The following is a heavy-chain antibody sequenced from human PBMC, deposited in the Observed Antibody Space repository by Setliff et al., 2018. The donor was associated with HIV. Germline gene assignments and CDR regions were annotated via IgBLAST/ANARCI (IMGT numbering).Heavy chain of an antibody. D-gene: IGHD4-17*01. CDR2: IYPGDSDT. J-gene: IGHJ4*02. V-gene: IGHV5-51*01. Sequence: PGESLKISCKGSGYSFTSYWIGWVRQMPGKGLEWMGIIYPGDSDTRYSPSFQGQVTISADKSISTAYLQWSSLRVEDTAVYYCAREISFGLAPDDYGGNSGFEYFDYWGQGTLVTVSS. CDR3: AREISFGLAPDDYGGNSGFEYFDY. CDR1: GYSFTSYW.